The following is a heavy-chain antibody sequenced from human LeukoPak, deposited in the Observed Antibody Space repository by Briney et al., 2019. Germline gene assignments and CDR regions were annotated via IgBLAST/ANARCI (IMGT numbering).Heavy chain of an antibody. V-gene: IGHV3-30*03. Sequence: GGSLRLSCTASGFTFSTYGMHWVRQAPGKGLEWVTLISYDGSTKYYSDSVKGRFTLSRDNSKNTLYLQMNSLRAEDTAVYYCARVSGSYPYWGQGTLVTVSS. D-gene: IGHD1-26*01. CDR2: ISYDGSTK. J-gene: IGHJ4*02. CDR3: ARVSGSYPY. CDR1: GFTFSTYG.